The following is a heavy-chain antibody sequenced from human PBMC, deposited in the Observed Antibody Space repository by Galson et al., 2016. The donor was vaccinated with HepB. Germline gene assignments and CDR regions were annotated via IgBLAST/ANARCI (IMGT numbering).Heavy chain of an antibody. CDR1: GYTFSTYW. CDR2: IYPGDSDT. CDR3: ATSPNHYGDYMGWFDP. D-gene: IGHD4-17*01. J-gene: IGHJ5*02. V-gene: IGHV5-51*01. Sequence: QSGAEVKKSGESLRISCQGSGYTFSTYWIAWVRQMPGRGLEWMGSIYPGDSDTRYSPSFQGLVTISADKSITPAYLQWRNLRASDTAIYYCATSPNHYGDYMGWFDPWGPGTRVIVSS.